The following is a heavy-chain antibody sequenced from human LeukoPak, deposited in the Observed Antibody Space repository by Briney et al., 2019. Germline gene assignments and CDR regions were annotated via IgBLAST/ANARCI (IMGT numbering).Heavy chain of an antibody. Sequence: GGSLRLSCAASGFTFSSYSMNWVRQAPGKGLEWVSSISSSSSYIYYADSVKGRFTISRDNAKNSLYLQMNSLRAEDTAVYYCASSPDEYCSGGSCFGALAYWGQGTLVTVSS. CDR1: GFTFSSYS. CDR2: ISSSSSYI. J-gene: IGHJ4*02. V-gene: IGHV3-21*01. CDR3: ASSPDEYCSGGSCFGALAY. D-gene: IGHD2-15*01.